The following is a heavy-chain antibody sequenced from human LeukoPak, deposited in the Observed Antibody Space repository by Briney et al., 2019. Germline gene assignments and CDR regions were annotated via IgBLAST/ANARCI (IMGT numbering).Heavy chain of an antibody. V-gene: IGHV4-39*07. J-gene: IGHJ3*02. Sequence: PSETLSLTCTVSGGSISSSSYYWGWIRQPPGKGLEWIGSIYYSGSTYYNPSLKSRVTISVDTSKNQFSLKLSSVTAADTAVYYCARAAARPGSSLDDAAFDIWGQGTMVTVSS. D-gene: IGHD6-6*01. CDR2: IYYSGST. CDR3: ARAAARPGSSLDDAAFDI. CDR1: GGSISSSSYY.